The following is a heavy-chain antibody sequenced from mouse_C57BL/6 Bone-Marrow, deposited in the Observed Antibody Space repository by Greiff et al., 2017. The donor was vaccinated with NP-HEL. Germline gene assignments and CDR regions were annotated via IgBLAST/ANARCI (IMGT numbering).Heavy chain of an antibody. J-gene: IGHJ3*01. CDR3: ERRGDFDWFAY. V-gene: IGHV1-81*01. Sequence: LQESGAELARPGASVKLSCKASGYTFTSYGISWVKQRTGQGLEWIGEIYPRSGNTYYNEKFKGKATLTADKSSSTAYMVLRSLTSEDSAVYFCERRGDFDWFAYWGQGTLVTVSA. CDR2: IYPRSGNT. CDR1: GYTFTSYG.